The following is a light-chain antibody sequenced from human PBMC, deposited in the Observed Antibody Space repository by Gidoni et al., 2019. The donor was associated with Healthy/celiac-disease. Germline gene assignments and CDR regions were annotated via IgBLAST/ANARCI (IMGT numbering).Light chain of an antibody. CDR3: QQYDNLPGFT. J-gene: IGKJ3*01. Sequence: DIQMTHSPSSLSASVGDRVTITCQASQDISNYLNWYQQKPGKAPKLLIYDASNLETGVPSRFSGSGSGTDFTFTISSLQPEDIATYYCQQYDNLPGFTFGPGTKVDIK. V-gene: IGKV1-33*01. CDR1: QDISNY. CDR2: DAS.